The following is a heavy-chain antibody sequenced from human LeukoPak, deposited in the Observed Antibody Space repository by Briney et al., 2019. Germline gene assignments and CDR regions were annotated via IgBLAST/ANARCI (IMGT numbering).Heavy chain of an antibody. V-gene: IGHV3-33*01. CDR2: IWYDGSNK. CDR3: ARGTWELVDY. Sequence: PGRSLRLSCAASGFTFSSYGMHWVRQAPGKGLEWVAVIWYDGSNKYYADTVKGRFTISRDNSKNTLYLQMNSLRAEDTAVYYCARGTWELVDYWGQGTLVTVSS. J-gene: IGHJ4*02. D-gene: IGHD1-26*01. CDR1: GFTFSSYG.